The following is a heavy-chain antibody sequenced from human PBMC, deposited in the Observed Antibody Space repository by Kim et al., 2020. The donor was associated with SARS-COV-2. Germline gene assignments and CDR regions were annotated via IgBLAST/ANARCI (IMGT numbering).Heavy chain of an antibody. Sequence: GGSLRLSCAAAGFTFSSYAMNWVRQAPGKGLEWVSFISSASRTMYYADSVKGRFTISRDNAKNSLYLQMNSLRDEDTAVYYCARFGGTNWNYVHWGQGTL. V-gene: IGHV3-48*02. J-gene: IGHJ4*02. D-gene: IGHD1-7*01. CDR3: ARFGGTNWNYVH. CDR2: ISSASRTM. CDR1: GFTFSSYA.